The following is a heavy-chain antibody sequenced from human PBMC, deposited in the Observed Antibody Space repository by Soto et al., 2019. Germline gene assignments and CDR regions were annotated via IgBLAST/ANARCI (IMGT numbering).Heavy chain of an antibody. CDR1: GSTFTGYY. D-gene: IGHD2-2*01. Sequence: QVQLVQSGAEVKKPGASVKVSCKASGSTFTGYYMHWVPQAPGKGLEWMGWINPNSGGTNYAQKFQGWVTMTRDTFIRTAYMERSRLRSDDTAVYYCARGEKDFSSPSCYVMDVWGQGTTVTVFS. V-gene: IGHV1-2*04. CDR3: ARGEKDFSSPSCYVMDV. J-gene: IGHJ6*02. CDR2: INPNSGGT.